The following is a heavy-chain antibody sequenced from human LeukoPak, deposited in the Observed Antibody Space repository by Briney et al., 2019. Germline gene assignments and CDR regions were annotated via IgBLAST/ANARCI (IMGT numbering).Heavy chain of an antibody. CDR1: GYTFTTYD. CDR2: MNPKSGDA. J-gene: IGHJ5*02. CDR3: ARGPFGNCGGGPCHFRDIDNWYDP. Sequence: ASVKVFCKASGYTFTTYDMNWVRQAAGQGFEGMGWMNPKSGDAGYADKFQGRVAITRDTSITTAYLELSALTSDDTAVYYCARGPFGNCGGGPCHFRDIDNWYDPWGQGTLVTVSS. V-gene: IGHV1-8*03. D-gene: IGHD2-21*01.